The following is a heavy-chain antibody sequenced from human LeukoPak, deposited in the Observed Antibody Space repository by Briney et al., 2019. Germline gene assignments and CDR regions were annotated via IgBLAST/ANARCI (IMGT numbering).Heavy chain of an antibody. CDR3: ARRYCSGGSCYSDRGAFDI. CDR1: GYSISSGYY. CDR2: IYHSGST. J-gene: IGHJ3*02. D-gene: IGHD2-15*01. V-gene: IGHV4-38-2*02. Sequence: SSETLSLTCTVSGYSISSGYYWGWIRQPPGKGLEWIGSIYHSGSTYYNPSLKSRVTISVDTSKNQFSLKLSSVTAADTAVYYCARRYCSGGSCYSDRGAFDIWGQGTMVTVSS.